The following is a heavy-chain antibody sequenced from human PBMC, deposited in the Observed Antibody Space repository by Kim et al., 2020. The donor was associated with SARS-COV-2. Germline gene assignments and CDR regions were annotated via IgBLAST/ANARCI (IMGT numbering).Heavy chain of an antibody. V-gene: IGHV3-13*01. CDR2: IDTAGDT. CDR1: GFTFSSYD. Sequence: GGSLRLSCAASGFTFSSYDMHWVRQATGKGLEWVSAIDTAGDTYYPGSVKGRFTISRENAKNSLYLQMNSMRAGDTAVYYCAKGREGGYFLDTWGQGTLVTVSS. CDR3: AKGREGGYFLDT. J-gene: IGHJ5*02. D-gene: IGHD3-22*01.